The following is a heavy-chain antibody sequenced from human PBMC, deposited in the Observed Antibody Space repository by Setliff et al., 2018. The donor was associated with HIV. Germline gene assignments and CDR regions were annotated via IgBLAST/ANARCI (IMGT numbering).Heavy chain of an antibody. J-gene: IGHJ3*01. D-gene: IGHD3-10*01. CDR3: AREVLRGGDDAFGL. CDR1: AFSFNNYY. V-gene: IGHV3-7*01. Sequence: GGSLRLSCIASAFSFNNYYMTWVRQAPGKGLEWVANINSDGTEKNYGDSVRGRFTISGDYAKNSVYLQMNSLRVEDSAVYYCAREVLRGGDDAFGLWGRGTVVTVSS. CDR2: INSDGTEK.